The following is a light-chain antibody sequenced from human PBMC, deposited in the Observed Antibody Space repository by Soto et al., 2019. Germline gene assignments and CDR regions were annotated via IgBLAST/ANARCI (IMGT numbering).Light chain of an antibody. J-gene: IGKJ1*01. V-gene: IGKV3-20*01. CDR2: AAS. Sequence: VLTQSPGTLSLSPGERATLSCRASQSVSNSYLAWYQQKPGQAPRLLIYAASSRATGIPDRFSGSGSGKDFTLTISRLEPEDFATYYCQQYNSYSQTFGQGTKVDIK. CDR3: QQYNSYSQT. CDR1: QSVSNSY.